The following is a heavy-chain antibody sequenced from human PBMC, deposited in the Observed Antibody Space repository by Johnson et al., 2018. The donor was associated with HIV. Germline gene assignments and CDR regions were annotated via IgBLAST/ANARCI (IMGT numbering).Heavy chain of an antibody. CDR3: ARDGGSSPVQGAFDI. V-gene: IGHV3-23*04. J-gene: IGHJ3*02. CDR1: GFTFSSYA. CDR2: ISGSGGST. D-gene: IGHD3-16*01. Sequence: VQLVESGGGLVKPGGSLRLSCAASGFTFSSYAMSWVRQAPGKGLEWVSTISGSGGSTYCADSVNGSFTISRDNARNTLYLQMNRLRAEDTAVYHCARDGGSSPVQGAFDIWGQGTMVTVSS.